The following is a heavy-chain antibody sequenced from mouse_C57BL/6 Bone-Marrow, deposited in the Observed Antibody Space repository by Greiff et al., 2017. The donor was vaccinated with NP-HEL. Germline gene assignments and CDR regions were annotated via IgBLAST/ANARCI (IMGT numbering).Heavy chain of an antibody. J-gene: IGHJ2*01. D-gene: IGHD1-1*01. CDR1: GFTFTDYY. CDR3: ARWRYYGSGDY. Sequence: EVQRVESGGGLVQPGGSLSLSCAASGFTFTDYYMSWVRQPPGKALEWLGFIRNKANGYTTEYSASVKGRFTISRDNSQSILYLQMNALRAEDSATYYCARWRYYGSGDYWGKGTTLTVSS. V-gene: IGHV7-3*01. CDR2: IRNKANGYTT.